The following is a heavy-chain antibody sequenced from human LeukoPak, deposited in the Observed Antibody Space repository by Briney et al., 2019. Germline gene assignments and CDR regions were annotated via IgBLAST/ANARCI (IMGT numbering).Heavy chain of an antibody. D-gene: IGHD6-13*01. CDR2: VSYDGSNK. Sequence: PGGSLRLSCAASGFTFSSYGMHWVRQAPGKGLEWVAVVSYDGSNKYYADSVKGRFTISRDNSKNTLYLQMNSLRAEDTAVYYCAKGGSSSWYWNYYGVDVWGQGITVTVSS. CDR3: AKGGSSSWYWNYYGVDV. V-gene: IGHV3-30*18. CDR1: GFTFSSYG. J-gene: IGHJ6*02.